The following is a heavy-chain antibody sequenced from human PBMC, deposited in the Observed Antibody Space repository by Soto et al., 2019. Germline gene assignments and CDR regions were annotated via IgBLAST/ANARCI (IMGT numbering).Heavy chain of an antibody. CDR1: GYTFTHYA. V-gene: IGHV1-3*04. CDR3: ARPGDSRVLRDTFDI. Sequence: QVQLVQSGAEVKQPGASVKVSCKSSGYTFTHYAMQWVRQAPGQGLEWLGWINTGNGDTGFSQKFQGRVSITMDTAASTTYVELSSLISEDTAGYYCARPGDSRVLRDTFDIWGPGTLVTVAS. CDR2: INTGNGDT. J-gene: IGHJ3*02. D-gene: IGHD2-8*01.